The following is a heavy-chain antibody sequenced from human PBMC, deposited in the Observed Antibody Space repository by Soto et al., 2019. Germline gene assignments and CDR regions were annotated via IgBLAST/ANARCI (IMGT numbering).Heavy chain of an antibody. J-gene: IGHJ4*02. CDR2: IYYSGST. Sequence: QVQLQESGPGLVKPSQTLSLTCTVSGGSISSGGYYWSWIRQHPGKGLEWIGYIYYSGSTYYNPSLRSRVIISVDTSKNQVSLRLSSVIAADTAVYYCARSRSLSVDTTMFYGFWGQGTLVTVSS. CDR1: GGSISSGGYY. CDR3: ARSRSLSVDTTMFYGF. D-gene: IGHD5-18*01. V-gene: IGHV4-31*03.